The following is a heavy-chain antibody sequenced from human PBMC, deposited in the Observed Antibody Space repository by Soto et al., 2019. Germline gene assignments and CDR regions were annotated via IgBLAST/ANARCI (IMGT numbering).Heavy chain of an antibody. CDR3: TREAGY. Sequence: QVRLQESGPGLVKPSQPLSLTCTVSGGSVSSGGFYWNWIRQHPGKGLEWIGYMYNDGRTEYNPSLKSRVSISVDTPKNQFSLKVMSVTVADTAVYYCTREAGYWGQGILVTVSS. CDR1: GGSVSSGGFY. J-gene: IGHJ4*02. CDR2: MYNDGRT. V-gene: IGHV4-31*03. D-gene: IGHD6-25*01.